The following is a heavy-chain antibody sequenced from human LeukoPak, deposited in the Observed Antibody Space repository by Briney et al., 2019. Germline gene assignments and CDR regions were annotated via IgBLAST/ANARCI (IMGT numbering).Heavy chain of an antibody. Sequence: SVKVSCKASGGTFSSYAISWVRQAPGQGLEWMGGIIPIFGTANYAQKFQGRVTITADESTSTAYMELSSLRSGDTAVYYCARLPPYYYGSGSYPFDYWGQGTLVTVSS. CDR3: ARLPPYYYGSGSYPFDY. V-gene: IGHV1-69*01. J-gene: IGHJ4*02. CDR1: GGTFSSYA. CDR2: IIPIFGTA. D-gene: IGHD3-10*01.